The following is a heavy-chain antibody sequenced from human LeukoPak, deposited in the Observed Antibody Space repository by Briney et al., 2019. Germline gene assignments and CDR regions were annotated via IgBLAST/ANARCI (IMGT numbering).Heavy chain of an antibody. J-gene: IGHJ4*02. CDR2: ISGSAHKI. CDR3: AGRPTGYSSGYIH. CDR1: GITFSNYA. Sequence: GGSLRLSCVASGITFSNYAVSWVRQAPEKGLDWVSVISGSAHKIRYADSVKGRFTISRDNSENIVYLQMNNLRVEGTAVYYCAGRPTGYSSGYIHWGQGTLVTVSS. D-gene: IGHD5-18*01. V-gene: IGHV3-23*01.